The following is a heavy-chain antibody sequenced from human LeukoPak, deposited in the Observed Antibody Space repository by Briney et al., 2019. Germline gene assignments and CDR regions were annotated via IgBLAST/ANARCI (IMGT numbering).Heavy chain of an antibody. CDR3: AKDCITMVRGAKFNWFDP. D-gene: IGHD3-10*01. CDR2: ISGSGGST. J-gene: IGHJ5*02. CDR1: GFTFSSYA. Sequence: GGSLRLSCAASGFTFSSYAMSWVRPAPGKGLEWVSAISGSGGSTYYADSVKGRFTISRDNSKNTLYLQMNSLRAEDTAVYYCAKDCITMVRGAKFNWFDPWGQGTLVTVSS. V-gene: IGHV3-23*01.